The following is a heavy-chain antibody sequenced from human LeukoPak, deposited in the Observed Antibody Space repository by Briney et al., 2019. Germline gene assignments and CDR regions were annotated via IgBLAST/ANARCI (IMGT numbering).Heavy chain of an antibody. D-gene: IGHD3-22*01. CDR2: ISAYNGNT. Sequence: ASVKVSCKASGYTFTSYGISWVRQAPGQGPEWMGWISAYNGNTNYAQKLQGRVTMTTDTSTSTAYMELRSLRSDDTAVYYCAREVADYYDSSGYYYAEYFQHWGQGTLVTVSS. CDR3: AREVADYYDSSGYYYAEYFQH. CDR1: GYTFTSYG. V-gene: IGHV1-18*01. J-gene: IGHJ1*01.